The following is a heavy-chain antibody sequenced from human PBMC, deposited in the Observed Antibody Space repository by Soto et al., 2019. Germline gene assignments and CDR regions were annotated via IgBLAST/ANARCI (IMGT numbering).Heavy chain of an antibody. Sequence: EVQLVESGGGLIQPGGSLRLSCAASGFTVSSNYMSWVRQAPGKGLEWVSVIYSGGSTYYADSVKGRFTISRDNSKNTLYLQMNSLRAEDTAVYYCARRVAAAGLYYYYGMDVWGQGTTVTVSS. J-gene: IGHJ6*02. CDR2: IYSGGST. V-gene: IGHV3-53*01. CDR3: ARRVAAAGLYYYYGMDV. D-gene: IGHD6-13*01. CDR1: GFTVSSNY.